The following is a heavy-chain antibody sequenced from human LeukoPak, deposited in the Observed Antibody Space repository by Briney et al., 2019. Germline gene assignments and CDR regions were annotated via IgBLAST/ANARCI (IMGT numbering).Heavy chain of an antibody. CDR2: INPNSGGT. CDR1: GYTFSGYY. J-gene: IGHJ3*02. D-gene: IGHD3-22*01. V-gene: IGHV1-2*02. Sequence: ASVKVSCKASGYTFSGYYMHWVRQAPGQGLEWMGWINPNSGGTNYAQKFQGRVTMTRDTSISTAYMELSRLRSDDTAVYYCARDKKDYYDSSGYYYFAFDIWGQGTMVNVSS. CDR3: ARDKKDYYDSSGYYYFAFDI.